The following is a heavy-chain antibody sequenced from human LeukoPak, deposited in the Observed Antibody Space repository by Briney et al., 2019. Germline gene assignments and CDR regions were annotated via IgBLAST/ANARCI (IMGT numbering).Heavy chain of an antibody. CDR2: IKNDGREE. J-gene: IGHJ4*02. Sequence: RGFPRLSCAAAGLTFSRLWMRLVGQAPGKRPEGVANIKNDGREEYYVDSVKGRFAISRDNARNSLFLQMNSLTVEDTAVYYCARAIRGSAVDTGDRWGQGNLVTVSS. D-gene: IGHD3-10*01. V-gene: IGHV3-7*01. CDR3: ARAIRGSAVDTGDR. CDR1: GLTFSRLW.